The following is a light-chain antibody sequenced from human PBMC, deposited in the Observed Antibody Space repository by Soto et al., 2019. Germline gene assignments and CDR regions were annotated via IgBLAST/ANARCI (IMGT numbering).Light chain of an antibody. CDR2: GAS. J-gene: IGKJ4*01. Sequence: EIVMTQSPATLSVSPGERAICSRRASRGVSSDLAWYQQKPGQAPRLLIYGASTRATGIPARFSGSVSGTEFTLTISSLQSEDFAVYYCQQYNNWPPLTFGGGTKVDIK. CDR3: QQYNNWPPLT. V-gene: IGKV3-15*01. CDR1: RGVSSD.